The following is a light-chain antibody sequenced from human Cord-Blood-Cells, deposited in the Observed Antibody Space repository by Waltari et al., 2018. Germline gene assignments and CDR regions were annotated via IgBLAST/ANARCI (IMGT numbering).Light chain of an antibody. CDR2: DVS. CDR3: SSYTSSSTWV. V-gene: IGLV2-14*01. CDR1: SSDFGGYNY. Sequence: QSALTQPASVSGSPGQSITISCTGTSSDFGGYNYVSWYQQHPGKAPKLMIYDVSKRPSGVSNRFSGSNSCNAASLTISGLQAEDEAGYYCSSYTSSSTWVFGVGTKLTVL. J-gene: IGLJ3*02.